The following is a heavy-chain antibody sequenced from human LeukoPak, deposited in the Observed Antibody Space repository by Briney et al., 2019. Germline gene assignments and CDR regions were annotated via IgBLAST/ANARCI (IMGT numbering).Heavy chain of an antibody. CDR1: GFSLDDYA. CDR2: ISGSGGST. D-gene: IGHD1-7*01. Sequence: GRSLRLSCAASGFSLDDYAIHWIRQAPGKGLEWVSAISGSGGSTYYADSVKGRFTISRDNSKDTLYLQMNSLRAEDTAVYYCAKPTGTTRGDAFDIWGQGTMVTVSS. V-gene: IGHV3-23*01. CDR3: AKPTGTTRGDAFDI. J-gene: IGHJ3*02.